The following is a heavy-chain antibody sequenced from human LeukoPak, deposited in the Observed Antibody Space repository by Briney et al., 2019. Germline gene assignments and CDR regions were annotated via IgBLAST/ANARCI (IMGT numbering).Heavy chain of an antibody. Sequence: SETLSLTCTVSGDSINSGENYWSWIRQPPGKGLEWIGRIYTSGSTNYNPSLKSRVTMSVDTSKNQFSLKLSSVTAADTAVYYCARDLSYCSSTSCYRWFDPWGQGTLVTVSS. CDR2: IYTSGST. CDR3: ARDLSYCSSTSCYRWFDP. V-gene: IGHV4-61*02. J-gene: IGHJ5*02. D-gene: IGHD2-2*01. CDR1: GDSINSGENY.